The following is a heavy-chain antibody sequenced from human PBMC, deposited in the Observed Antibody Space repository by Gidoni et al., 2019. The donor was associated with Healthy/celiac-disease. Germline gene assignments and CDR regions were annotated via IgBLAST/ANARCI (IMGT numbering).Heavy chain of an antibody. V-gene: IGHV4-30-4*01. CDR3: ARGGYYYGSGILFDY. CDR2: IYYSGST. Sequence: QVQLQESGPGLVKPSQTLSLTCTVSGGSISSGDYYWRWIRQPPGKGLEWIGYIYYSGSTYYNPSLKSRVTISVDTSKNQFSLKLSSVTAADTAVYYCARGGYYYGSGILFDYWGQGTLVTVSS. D-gene: IGHD3-10*01. J-gene: IGHJ4*02. CDR1: GGSISSGDYY.